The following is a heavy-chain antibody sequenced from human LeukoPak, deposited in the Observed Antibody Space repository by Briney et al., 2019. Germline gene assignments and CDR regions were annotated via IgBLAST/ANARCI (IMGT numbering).Heavy chain of an antibody. J-gene: IGHJ3*02. D-gene: IGHD4-23*01. CDR3: ARAYYGDNLDAFDI. V-gene: IGHV1-2*02. CDR1: GYTFTGYY. CDR2: INPDNGVT. Sequence: ASVKVSCKASGYTFTGYYLHWVRQAPGQRLEWMGWINPDNGVTNSAQKFQGRVTMTRDTSISTACMELSRLRSDDTALFYCARAYYGDNLDAFDIWGQGTMVTVS.